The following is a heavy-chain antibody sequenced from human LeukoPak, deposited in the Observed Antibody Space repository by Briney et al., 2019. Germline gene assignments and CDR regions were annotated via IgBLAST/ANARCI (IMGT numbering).Heavy chain of an antibody. CDR2: IYHSGST. J-gene: IGHJ1*01. D-gene: IGHD6-19*01. CDR1: GGSISSGGYY. CDR3: AKMAVAGTRTYFQH. Sequence: PSQTLSLTCTVSGGSISSGGYYWSWIRQPPGKGLEWIGYIYHSGSTYYNPSLKSRVTISVDTSKNQFSLKLSSVTAADTAVYYCAKMAVAGTRTYFQHWGQGTLVTVSS. V-gene: IGHV4-30-2*01.